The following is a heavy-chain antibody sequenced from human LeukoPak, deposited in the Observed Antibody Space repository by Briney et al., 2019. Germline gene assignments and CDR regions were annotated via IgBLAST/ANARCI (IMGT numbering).Heavy chain of an antibody. CDR1: GGTFSSYA. D-gene: IGHD3-10*01. J-gene: IGHJ4*02. CDR3: ARHYGSGSYWWFDY. Sequence: SVKVSCKPSGGTFSSYAISWVRQDPGQGLEWMSGIITIFGTANSAQKSQSRVTLTADKSTSTAYMELSSLRTEDTAVYYCARHYGSGSYWWFDYWGQGTLVTVSS. V-gene: IGHV1-69*06. CDR2: IITIFGTA.